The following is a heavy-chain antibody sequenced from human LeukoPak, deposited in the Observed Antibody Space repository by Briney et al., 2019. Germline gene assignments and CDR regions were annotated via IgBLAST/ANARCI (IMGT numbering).Heavy chain of an antibody. CDR3: ARSGMAVAATPWD. J-gene: IGHJ1*01. V-gene: IGHV3-7*05. Sequence: GGSLRLSRAASGFTFSDFWMTWVRQAPGRGLEWVAHINQDGSAKYSVDSVRGRFTISRDNVKNSLFLQLNILRAEDTAVYYCARSGMAVAATPWDWGQGTLVTVSS. CDR2: INQDGSAK. CDR1: GFTFSDFW. D-gene: IGHD6-19*01.